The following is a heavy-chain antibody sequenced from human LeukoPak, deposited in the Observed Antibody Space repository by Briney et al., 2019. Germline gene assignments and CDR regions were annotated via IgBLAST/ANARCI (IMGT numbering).Heavy chain of an antibody. CDR2: ISYDGSNK. CDR3: AKTVDYGDYFYLEY. J-gene: IGHJ4*02. Sequence: PGGSLRLSCAASGFTFSSYGMHWVRQAPGKGLEWVAVISYDGSNKYYADSVKGRFTISRDNSKNTLYLQMNSLRAEYTAVYYWAKTVDYGDYFYLEYWGQGTLVTVSS. D-gene: IGHD4-17*01. V-gene: IGHV3-30*18. CDR1: GFTFSSYG.